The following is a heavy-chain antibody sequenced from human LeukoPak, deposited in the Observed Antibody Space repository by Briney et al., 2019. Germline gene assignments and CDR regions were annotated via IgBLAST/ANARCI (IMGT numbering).Heavy chain of an antibody. CDR2: IYYSGST. D-gene: IGHD3-9*01. J-gene: IGHJ2*01. Sequence: SETLSLTCNVSGGSISSYYWSWIRQPPGKGLEWIGYIYYSGSTNYNPSLKSRVTISVDTSKNQFSLKLSSVTAADTAVYYCARDTYYDILTGYPAWGFDLWGRGTLVTVSS. CDR3: ARDTYYDILTGYPAWGFDL. CDR1: GGSISSYY. V-gene: IGHV4-59*01.